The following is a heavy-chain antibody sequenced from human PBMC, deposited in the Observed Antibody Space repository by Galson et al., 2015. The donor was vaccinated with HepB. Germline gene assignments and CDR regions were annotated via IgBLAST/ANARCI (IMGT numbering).Heavy chain of an antibody. CDR2: IWYDGSNK. CDR3: ARDPDYYDSSGYYDY. D-gene: IGHD3-22*01. Sequence: SLRLSCAASGFTFSSYGMHWVRQAPGKGLEWVAVIWYDGSNKYYADSVKGRFTISRDNSKNTLYLQMNSLRAEDTAVYYCARDPDYYDSSGYYDYWGQGTLVTVSS. J-gene: IGHJ4*02. CDR1: GFTFSSYG. V-gene: IGHV3-33*01.